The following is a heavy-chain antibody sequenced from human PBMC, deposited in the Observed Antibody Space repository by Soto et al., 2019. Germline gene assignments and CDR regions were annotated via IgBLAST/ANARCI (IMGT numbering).Heavy chain of an antibody. CDR1: GGSISSGGYY. Sequence: QVQLQESGPGLVKPSQTLSLTCTVSGGSISSGGYYWSWIRQLPGKGLEWIGYIFYSGSTYYNPSLQSRVTISVDTSKNKFSLKLSSVTAADTAVYYCATYGSGSYKPTTFDSWGQGTLVTVSS. CDR2: IFYSGST. J-gene: IGHJ4*02. CDR3: ATYGSGSYKPTTFDS. D-gene: IGHD3-10*01. V-gene: IGHV4-31*03.